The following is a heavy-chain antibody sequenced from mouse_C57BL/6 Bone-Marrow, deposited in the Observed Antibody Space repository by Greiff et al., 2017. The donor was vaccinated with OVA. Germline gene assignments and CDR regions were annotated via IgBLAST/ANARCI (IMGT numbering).Heavy chain of an antibody. CDR1: GYTFTSYW. CDR2: IHPNSGST. V-gene: IGHV1-64*01. Sequence: QVQLQQPGAELVKPGASVKLSCKASGYTFTSYWMHWVKQRPGQGLEWIGMIHPNSGSTNYNEKFKSKATLTVDKSSSTAYMQLSSLTSEDSAVYYCARGNLVGLALFDYWGQGTTLTVSS. D-gene: IGHD1-1*02. J-gene: IGHJ2*01. CDR3: ARGNLVGLALFDY.